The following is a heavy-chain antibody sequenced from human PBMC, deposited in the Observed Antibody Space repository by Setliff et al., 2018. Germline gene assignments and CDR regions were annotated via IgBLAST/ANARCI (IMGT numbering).Heavy chain of an antibody. CDR3: ARGHTKNYYGGDFFDF. V-gene: IGHV4-59*01. CDR2: IYYSGNT. D-gene: IGHD1-26*01. J-gene: IGHJ4*02. Sequence: SETLSLTCAVYGGSFSTYYWIWIRQPPGKGLEWIGYIYYSGNTHYNPSLESRVSISVDTSKRQFSLELNSVTAADTAVYYCARGHTKNYYGGDFFDFWGQGSLVTVSS. CDR1: GGSFSTYY.